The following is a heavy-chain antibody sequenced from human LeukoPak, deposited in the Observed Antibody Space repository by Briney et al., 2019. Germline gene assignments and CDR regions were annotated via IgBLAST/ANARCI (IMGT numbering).Heavy chain of an antibody. CDR2: TIPIFGTA. CDR1: RGTFSSYA. CDR3: ARAPVTSCRGAFCYPFDI. J-gene: IGHJ4*02. D-gene: IGHD2-15*01. Sequence: GASVRVSCKASRGTFSSYAISWVRQAPGQGLEWMGRTIPIFGTANYAQKFQGRVTISADDSTSTAYMELSSLRFEDTAVYYCARAPVTSCRGAFCYPFDIWGQGTLVTVSS. V-gene: IGHV1-69*13.